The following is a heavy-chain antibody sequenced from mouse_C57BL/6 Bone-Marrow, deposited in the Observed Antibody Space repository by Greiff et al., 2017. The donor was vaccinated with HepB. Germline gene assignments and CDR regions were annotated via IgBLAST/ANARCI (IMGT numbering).Heavy chain of an antibody. J-gene: IGHJ3*01. CDR2: IRLKSDNYAT. V-gene: IGHV6-3*01. D-gene: IGHD1-1*01. CDR1: GFTFSNYW. CDR3: TGGHYYGSRGFAY. Sequence: EVNLVESGGGLVQPGGSMKLSCVASGFTFSNYWMNWVRQSPEKGLEWVAQIRLKSDNYATHYAASVKGRFTIARDDSKSSVYLQMNNLRAEDTGSYYCTGGHYYGSRGFAYWGQGTLVTVSA.